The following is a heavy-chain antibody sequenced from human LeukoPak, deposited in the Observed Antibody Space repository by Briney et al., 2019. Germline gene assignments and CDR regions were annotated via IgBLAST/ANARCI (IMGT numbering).Heavy chain of an antibody. D-gene: IGHD3-22*01. CDR2: ISSSGSTI. Sequence: GGSLRLSCAASGFTFSDYYMSWIRQAPGKGLEWVSYISSSGSTIYYADSVKGRFTISRDNTKNSLYLHMNSLRTEDTAFYYCAPTYYYDTSAYEYWGQGTLVTVSS. CDR1: GFTFSDYY. V-gene: IGHV3-11*01. J-gene: IGHJ4*02. CDR3: APTYYYDTSAYEY.